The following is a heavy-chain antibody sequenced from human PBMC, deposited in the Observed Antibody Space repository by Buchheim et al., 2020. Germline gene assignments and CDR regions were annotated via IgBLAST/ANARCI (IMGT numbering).Heavy chain of an antibody. CDR3: ARGGSSGWYRYPKYYFDY. CDR2: INPNSGGT. D-gene: IGHD6-19*01. CDR1: GYTFTGYY. J-gene: IGHJ4*02. V-gene: IGHV1-2*02. Sequence: QVQLVQSGAEVKKPGASVKVSCKASGYTFTGYYMHWVRQAPGQGLEWMGWINPNSGGTNYAQKFQGRVTMTRDTSISTAYMELSRLRSDDTAVYYCARGGSSGWYRYPKYYFDYWGQGTLVTVSS.